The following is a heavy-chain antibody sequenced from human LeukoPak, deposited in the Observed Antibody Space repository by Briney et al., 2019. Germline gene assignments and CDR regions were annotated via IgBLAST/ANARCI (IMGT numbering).Heavy chain of an antibody. CDR2: ISGSGGST. Sequence: QPGGSLRLSCAASGFTFSSYGMGWVGQAQGKGLNWVSAISGSGGSTYYADSVKGRFTISRDNSKNTLYLQMNSLRAEDTAVYYCAKDYGSGLNWFDPWGQGTLVTVSS. CDR1: GFTFSSYG. CDR3: AKDYGSGLNWFDP. D-gene: IGHD3-10*01. V-gene: IGHV3-23*01. J-gene: IGHJ5*02.